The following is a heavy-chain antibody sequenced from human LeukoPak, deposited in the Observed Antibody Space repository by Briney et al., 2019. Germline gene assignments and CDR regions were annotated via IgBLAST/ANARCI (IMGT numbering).Heavy chain of an antibody. CDR2: INHSGST. D-gene: IGHD4-23*01. Sequence: SETLSLTCAVYGGTFSGYYWSWIRQPPGKGLEWIGEINHSGSTNYNPSLKSRVTISVDTSKNQFSLKLSSVTAADTAVYYCARVTEYFDYWGQGTLVTVSS. V-gene: IGHV4-34*01. CDR3: ARVTEYFDY. CDR1: GGTFSGYY. J-gene: IGHJ4*02.